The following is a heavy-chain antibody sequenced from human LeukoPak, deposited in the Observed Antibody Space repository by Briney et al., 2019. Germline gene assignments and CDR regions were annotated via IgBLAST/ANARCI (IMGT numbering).Heavy chain of an antibody. Sequence: PGGSLRLSCAASGFTFSNYWMSWVRQAPGKGLEWVANINQDGSEIYYVDSVKGRFTISRDNSKNTLYLQMNSLRAEDTAVYYCAKVRYYDILTGYFDYWGQGTLVTVSS. CDR1: GFTFSNYW. D-gene: IGHD3-9*01. CDR3: AKVRYYDILTGYFDY. CDR2: INQDGSEI. V-gene: IGHV3-7*03. J-gene: IGHJ4*02.